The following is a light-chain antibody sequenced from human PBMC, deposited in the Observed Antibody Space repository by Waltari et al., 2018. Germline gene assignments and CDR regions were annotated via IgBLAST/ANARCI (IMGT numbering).Light chain of an antibody. CDR3: QQYSSYVT. CDR2: KTS. Sequence: DIQMTQSPSTLSAFVGDRVTITCRASQSIGNWLAWYQQKPGKAPKLLIYKTSTLESGVPSTFSGSGSGTEFTLTISSLQPEDFATYYCQQYSSYVTSGQGTEVEVK. CDR1: QSIGNW. J-gene: IGKJ1*01. V-gene: IGKV1-5*03.